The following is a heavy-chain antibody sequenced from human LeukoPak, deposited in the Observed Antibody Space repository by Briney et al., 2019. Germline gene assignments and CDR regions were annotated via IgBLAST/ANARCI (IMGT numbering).Heavy chain of an antibody. CDR2: IRYDGSNK. CDR3: AKELNMITFAPFDY. CDR1: GFTLSSYG. V-gene: IGHV3-30*02. D-gene: IGHD3-16*01. Sequence: GGSLRLSCAASGFTLSSYGMHWVRQAPGKGLEWVAFIRYDGSNKYYADSVKGRFTISRDNSKNTLYLQMNSLRAEDTAVYYCAKELNMITFAPFDYWGQGTLVTVSS. J-gene: IGHJ4*02.